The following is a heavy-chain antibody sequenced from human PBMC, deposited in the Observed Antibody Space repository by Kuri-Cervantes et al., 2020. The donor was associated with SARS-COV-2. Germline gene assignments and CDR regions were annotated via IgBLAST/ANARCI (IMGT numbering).Heavy chain of an antibody. V-gene: IGHV4-59*12. CDR3: ARDLWGGDY. D-gene: IGHD2-21*01. J-gene: IGHJ4*02. CDR2: IYYSGTT. CDR1: GGSFSGYY. Sequence: SQTLSLTCAVYGGSFSGYYWSWIRQPPGKGLEWIGYIYYSGTTESNPSLKSRVTMSVDASNNQFSLRLNSVTAADTAIYSFARDLWGGDYWGQGILVTVSS.